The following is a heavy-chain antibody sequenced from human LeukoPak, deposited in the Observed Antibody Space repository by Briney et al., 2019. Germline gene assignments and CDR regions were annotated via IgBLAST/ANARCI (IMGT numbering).Heavy chain of an antibody. Sequence: SETLSLTCTVSGGSISSYYWSWIRQPPGKGLEWIGYIYYSGSTNYNPSLKSRVTISVDTSKNQFSLKLSSVTAADTAVYYCARDGVKGGYNPYWYFDLWGRGTLVTVSS. CDR2: IYYSGST. J-gene: IGHJ2*01. CDR3: ARDGVKGGYNPYWYFDL. D-gene: IGHD5-24*01. V-gene: IGHV4-59*01. CDR1: GGSISSYY.